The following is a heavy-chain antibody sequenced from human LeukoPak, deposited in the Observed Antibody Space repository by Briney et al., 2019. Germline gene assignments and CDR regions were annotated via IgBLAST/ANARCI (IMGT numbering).Heavy chain of an antibody. V-gene: IGHV3-13*01. J-gene: IGHJ4*02. Sequence: QAGGSLRLSCAASGFTFSNYDMHWVRQTTGKGLMWVSAIGSAGDTHYPGSVKGRFTISRENAKNSLYLQINSLRAGDTAVYYCASLRERSYYARGFDYWGQGTLVTVSS. CDR2: IGSAGDT. D-gene: IGHD1-26*01. CDR3: ASLRERSYYARGFDY. CDR1: GFTFSNYD.